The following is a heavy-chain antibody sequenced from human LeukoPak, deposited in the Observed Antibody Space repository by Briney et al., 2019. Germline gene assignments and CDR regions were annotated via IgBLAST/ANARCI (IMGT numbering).Heavy chain of an antibody. D-gene: IGHD6-19*01. V-gene: IGHV3-11*01. CDR1: GFTFSDYN. J-gene: IGHJ4*02. CDR3: ARDAYSSGWFDY. CDR2: ISSSGSTI. Sequence: GGSLRLSCAAAGFTFSDYNMSWLRQAPGEGVGWVSYISSSGSTIYYADSVKGRFTISRDNAKNSLYLQMNSLRAEDTAVYYCARDAYSSGWFDYSSQGTLVTVSS.